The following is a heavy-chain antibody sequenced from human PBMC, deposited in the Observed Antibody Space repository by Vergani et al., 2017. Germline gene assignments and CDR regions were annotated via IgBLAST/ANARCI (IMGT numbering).Heavy chain of an antibody. J-gene: IGHJ5*02. Sequence: QLQLQESGPGLVKPSATLSLTCSVSGASIRSSNYYWGWIRQPPGKGLEWIASIYYSWITYYNPSLKSRVTISVDTSKNQFSLKLSSVTAADTAVYFCARHSTVEWLVKLGWIDPWGQGILVTVSS. V-gene: IGHV4-39*01. D-gene: IGHD6-19*01. CDR3: ARHSTVEWLVKLGWIDP. CDR1: GASIRSSNYY. CDR2: IYYSWIT.